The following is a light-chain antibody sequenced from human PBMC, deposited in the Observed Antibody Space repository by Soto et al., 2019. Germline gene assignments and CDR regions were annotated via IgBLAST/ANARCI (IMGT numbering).Light chain of an antibody. CDR1: QSVSSK. V-gene: IGKV3-15*01. CDR2: GAS. Sequence: EIVMTQSPVTLSVSPGERATLSCRASQSVSSKLAWYQQKPGQAPRLLIYGASTRATGIPARFSGSGSGTEFTLSISSLQSEYSAVYYWQQYNNWPQTFGQGTKLEIK. J-gene: IGKJ2*01. CDR3: QQYNNWPQT.